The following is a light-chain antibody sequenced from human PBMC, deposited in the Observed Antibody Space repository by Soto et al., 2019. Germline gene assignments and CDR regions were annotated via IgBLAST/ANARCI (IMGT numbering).Light chain of an antibody. CDR1: SGPSSYA. J-gene: IGLJ2*01. CDR3: QTWGTGSHVV. CDR2: FNSDGSH. Sequence: QLVLTQSPSASASVGASVKLTCTLSSGPSSYAIAWHQQQPEKAPRYLMKFNSDGSHNKGDGIPDRFSGSSSGAEHYLTISNLQSEDEADYSCQTWGTGSHVVFGGGTKLTVL. V-gene: IGLV4-69*01.